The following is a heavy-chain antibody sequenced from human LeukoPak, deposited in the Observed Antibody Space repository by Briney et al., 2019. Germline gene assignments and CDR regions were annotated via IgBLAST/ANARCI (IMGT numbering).Heavy chain of an antibody. V-gene: IGHV4-59*01. D-gene: IGHD2-21*01. CDR1: GGSISSYY. CDR2: IYYSGST. CDR3: ARAYCGCDCYFPFDY. Sequence: SETLSLTCTVSGGSISSYYWSWIRQPPGKGLEWIGYIYYSGSTNYNPSLKSRVTISVDTSKNQFSLKLSSVTAADTAVYYCARAYCGCDCYFPFDYWGQGTLVTVSS. J-gene: IGHJ4*02.